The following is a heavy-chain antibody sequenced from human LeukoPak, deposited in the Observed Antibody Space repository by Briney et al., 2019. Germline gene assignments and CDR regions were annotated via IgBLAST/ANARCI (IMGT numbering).Heavy chain of an antibody. CDR3: ERMDGTCFYDY. Sequence: AAVKVSCKASGYTFTSYGISWVRQAPGQGLEWMGWITAYNGNTNYAHQLQGRGTMTTDTATTTAYMELKSLRSDDPAVYYWERMDGTCFYDYWGQGTLVTVSS. J-gene: IGHJ4*02. CDR2: ITAYNGNT. D-gene: IGHD6-19*01. V-gene: IGHV1-18*01. CDR1: GYTFTSYG.